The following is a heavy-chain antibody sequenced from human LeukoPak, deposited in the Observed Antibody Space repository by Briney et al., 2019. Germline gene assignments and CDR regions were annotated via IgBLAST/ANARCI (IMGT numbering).Heavy chain of an antibody. CDR1: GFTFSDYY. CDR2: ISSSGSTI. J-gene: IGHJ6*03. CDR3: ARAADVLRFLEWSTYYMDV. D-gene: IGHD3-3*01. V-gene: IGHV3-11*01. Sequence: PGGSLRLSCAASGFTFSDYYMSRIRQAPGKGLEWVSYISSSGSTIYYADSVKGRFTISRDNAKNSLYLQMNSLRAEDTAVYYCARAADVLRFLEWSTYYMDVWGKGTTVTVSS.